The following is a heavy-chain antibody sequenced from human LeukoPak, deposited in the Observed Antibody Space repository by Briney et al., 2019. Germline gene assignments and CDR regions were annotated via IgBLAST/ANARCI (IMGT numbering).Heavy chain of an antibody. J-gene: IGHJ3*02. CDR2: ISAYNGNT. D-gene: IGHD1-1*01. CDR3: ARDPILYNWNDASTDAFDI. CDR1: GYTFTSYG. Sequence: ASVKVSCKASGYTFTSYGISWVRQAPGQGLEWMGWISAYNGNTNYAQKLQGRVTMTTDTSTSTAYMELRSLRSDDTAVYYCARDPILYNWNDASTDAFDIWGQGTMVTVSS. V-gene: IGHV1-18*01.